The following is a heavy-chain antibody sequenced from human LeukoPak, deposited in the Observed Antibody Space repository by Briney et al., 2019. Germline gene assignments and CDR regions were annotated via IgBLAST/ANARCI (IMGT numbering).Heavy chain of an antibody. J-gene: IGHJ3*02. CDR3: AKDLRFGGPDAFDI. CDR2: IRYDGSNK. CDR1: GSIFSSYW. D-gene: IGHD3-10*01. Sequence: PGGSLRLSCAASGSIFSSYWMSWVRQAPGKGLEWVAFIRYDGSNKYYADSVKGRFTISRDNSKNTLYLQMNSLRAEDTAVYYCAKDLRFGGPDAFDIWGQGTMVTVSS. V-gene: IGHV3-30*02.